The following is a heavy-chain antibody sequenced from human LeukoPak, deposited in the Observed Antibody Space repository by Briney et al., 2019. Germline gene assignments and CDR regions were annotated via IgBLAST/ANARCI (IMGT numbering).Heavy chain of an antibody. Sequence: GGSLRLSCAASGFTFDDYAMHWVRQAPGKGLEWVSGISWNSGSIGYADSVKGRFTISRDNSKDALYLQMNSLRAEDTAVYYCAREVVPAADWFDPWGQGTLVTVSS. J-gene: IGHJ5*02. V-gene: IGHV3-9*01. CDR1: GFTFDDYA. CDR3: AREVVPAADWFDP. CDR2: ISWNSGSI. D-gene: IGHD2-2*01.